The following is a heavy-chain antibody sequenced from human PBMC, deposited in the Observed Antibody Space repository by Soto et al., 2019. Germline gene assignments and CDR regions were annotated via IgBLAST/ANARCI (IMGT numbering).Heavy chain of an antibody. V-gene: IGHV3-30-3*01. CDR1: GFTFSSNA. CDR3: AREMAAPSDYYYG. J-gene: IGHJ6*01. D-gene: IGHD6-13*01. Sequence: QVQLVESGGGVVQPGRSLRLSCAASGFTFSSNAMHWVRQAPGKGLEWVAIISYDGSNKYYADSVKGRFTISRDNSKNTLYLQMNSLSAEDTAVYYCAREMAAPSDYYYG. CDR2: ISYDGSNK.